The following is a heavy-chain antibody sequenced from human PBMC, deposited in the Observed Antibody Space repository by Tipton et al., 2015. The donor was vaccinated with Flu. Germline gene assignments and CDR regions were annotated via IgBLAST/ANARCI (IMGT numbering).Heavy chain of an antibody. CDR2: IYHSGST. J-gene: IGHJ4*02. D-gene: IGHD6-19*01. CDR1: AYSISSGYY. Sequence: LRLSCAVSAYSISSGYYWGWIRQPPGKGLEWIGSIYHSGSTYYSPSLKSRVTISVDTSKNQFSLKLSSVTAADTAVYYCARGRQWLGQIDYWGQGTLVTVSS. V-gene: IGHV4-38-2*01. CDR3: ARGRQWLGQIDY.